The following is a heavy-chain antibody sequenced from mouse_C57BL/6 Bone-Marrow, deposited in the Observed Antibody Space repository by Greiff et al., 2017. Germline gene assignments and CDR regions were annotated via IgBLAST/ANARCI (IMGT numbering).Heavy chain of an antibody. Sequence: EVKLMESGGGLVKPGGSLKLSCAASGFTFSSYAMSWVRQTPEKRLEWVATISDGGSYTYYPDNVKGRFTISRDNAKNHLYLQMSHLKSEDTAMYYCARVTGTGWYFDVWGTGTTVTVSS. D-gene: IGHD4-1*01. CDR1: GFTFSSYA. J-gene: IGHJ1*03. CDR3: ARVTGTGWYFDV. CDR2: ISDGGSYT. V-gene: IGHV5-4*03.